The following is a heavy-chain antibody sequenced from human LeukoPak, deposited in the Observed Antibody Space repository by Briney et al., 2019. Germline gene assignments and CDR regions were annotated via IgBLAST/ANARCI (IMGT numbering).Heavy chain of an antibody. CDR3: ARARVYYDILTGFLDY. V-gene: IGHV1-18*01. D-gene: IGHD3-9*01. CDR2: ISTYNGNT. J-gene: IGHJ4*02. Sequence: ASVKVSCTASGYTFTTHGFGWVRQAPGQGLEWMGWISTYNGNTNYAQKLQGRVTMTTDTSTSTAYMELRSLRSDDTAVYYCARARVYYDILTGFLDYWGQGTLVTVSS. CDR1: GYTFTTHG.